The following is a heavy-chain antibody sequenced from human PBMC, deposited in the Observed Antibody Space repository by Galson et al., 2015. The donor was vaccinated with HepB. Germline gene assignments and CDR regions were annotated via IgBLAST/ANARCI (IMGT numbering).Heavy chain of an antibody. J-gene: IGHJ6*02. CDR3: ARVSSGISCHHSYYGMDV. V-gene: IGHV5-51*01. CDR2: ILPGPSEA. Sequence: QSGAEVKKPGESLKISCKGSGYGFTSYWIGWVRQMPGRGLEWMGIILPGPSEAKYSPSFQGHVTISADTSTTTAYLQWSSLKASDTATYFCARVSSGISCHHSYYGMDVWGQGTTVTVSS. CDR1: GYGFTSYW. D-gene: IGHD2-2*01.